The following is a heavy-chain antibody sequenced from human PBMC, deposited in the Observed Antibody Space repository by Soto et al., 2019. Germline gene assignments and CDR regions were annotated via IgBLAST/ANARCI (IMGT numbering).Heavy chain of an antibody. V-gene: IGHV3-21*01. CDR2: ISSSSSYI. CDR3: ARGPDYYAHAFDI. Sequence: PGGSLRLSCAASGFTFSSYSMNWVRQAPGKGLEWVSSISSSSSYIYYADSVKGRFTISRDNAKNSLYLQMNSLRAEDTAVYYCARGPDYYAHAFDIWGQGTMVTVSS. J-gene: IGHJ3*02. CDR1: GFTFSSYS. D-gene: IGHD3-22*01.